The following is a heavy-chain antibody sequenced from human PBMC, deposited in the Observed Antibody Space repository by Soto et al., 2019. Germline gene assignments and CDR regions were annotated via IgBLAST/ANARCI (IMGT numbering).Heavy chain of an antibody. D-gene: IGHD3-22*01. CDR1: GGSISSYY. J-gene: IGHJ6*02. V-gene: IGHV4-59*01. Sequence: SATLSLTCTVSGGSISSYYWSWIRQPPGKGLEWMGYIYYSGSTNYNPSLKSRVTISVDTSKNQFSLKLSSVTAADTAVYYCARYPYYYDSSGYKYYYYYYGMDVWGQGTTVTVS. CDR3: ARYPYYYDSSGYKYYYYYYGMDV. CDR2: IYYSGST.